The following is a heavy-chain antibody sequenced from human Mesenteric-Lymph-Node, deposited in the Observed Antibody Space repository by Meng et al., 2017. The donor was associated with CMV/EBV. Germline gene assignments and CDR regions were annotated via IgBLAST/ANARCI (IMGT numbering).Heavy chain of an antibody. CDR3: AKVEPAAPRGWFDP. V-gene: IGHV3-23*01. J-gene: IGHJ5*02. CDR2: ISGSGGYI. Sequence: LTGAASGFTFTNYAVSWVRQAPGKGLEWVSSISGSGGYIYYADSVKGRFTISRDNPKNTLYLQMNSLRAEDTAVYYCAKVEPAAPRGWFDPWGQGTLVTVSS. D-gene: IGHD2-2*01. CDR1: GFTFTNYA.